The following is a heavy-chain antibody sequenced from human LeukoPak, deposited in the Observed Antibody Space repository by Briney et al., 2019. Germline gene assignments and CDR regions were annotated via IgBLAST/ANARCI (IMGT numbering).Heavy chain of an antibody. Sequence: GGSLRLSCAASGFTFSSYGMSWVRQAPGKGLEWVSVISGSGGITYYADSVKGRFTISRDNSKNMLYLQMNSLRAEDTAVYYCAKDTGIQLSYFDYWGQGTLVTVSS. CDR3: AKDTGIQLSYFDY. D-gene: IGHD5-18*01. CDR2: ISGSGGIT. V-gene: IGHV3-23*01. J-gene: IGHJ4*02. CDR1: GFTFSSYG.